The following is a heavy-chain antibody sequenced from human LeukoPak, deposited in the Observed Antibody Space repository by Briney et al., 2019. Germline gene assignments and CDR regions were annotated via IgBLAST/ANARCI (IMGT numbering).Heavy chain of an antibody. CDR1: GFTFSSYS. CDR3: AKEWGSWPLNWFDP. J-gene: IGHJ5*02. CDR2: IGSTSNYI. V-gene: IGHV3-21*04. Sequence: PGGSLRLSCAASGFTFSSYSMNWVRQAPGKGLEWVSSIGSTSNYIYYSDSVKGRFTISRDNANNSLFLQMNSLRADDTAVYYCAKEWGSWPLNWFDPWGQGTLVTVSS. D-gene: IGHD2-15*01.